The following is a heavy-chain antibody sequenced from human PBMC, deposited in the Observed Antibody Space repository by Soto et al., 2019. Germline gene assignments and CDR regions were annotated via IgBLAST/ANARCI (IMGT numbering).Heavy chain of an antibody. CDR2: ISSSSSYI. CDR3: ARSPSMTTVSLDY. D-gene: IGHD4-17*01. V-gene: IGHV3-21*01. Sequence: EVQLVESGGGLVKPGGSLRLSCAASGFTFSSYSMNWVRQAPGKGLEWVSSISSSSSYIYYADSVKGRFTISRDNARYSLYLQMNSLRAEDTAVYYCARSPSMTTVSLDYWGQGTLVTVSS. J-gene: IGHJ4*02. CDR1: GFTFSSYS.